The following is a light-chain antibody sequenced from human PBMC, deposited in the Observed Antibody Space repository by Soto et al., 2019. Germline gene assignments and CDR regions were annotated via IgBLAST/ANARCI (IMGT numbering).Light chain of an antibody. CDR3: QQYGNSPLT. Sequence: ETLLTQSPGTLSLSPGERATLSCRASQSVSASYLAWYQQKPGQPPRLLVYGASSRATGIPDRFSGSGSGTDFTLTISRLEPEDFAMFYCQQYGNSPLTFGGGTKVEIK. CDR2: GAS. J-gene: IGKJ4*01. V-gene: IGKV3-20*01. CDR1: QSVSASY.